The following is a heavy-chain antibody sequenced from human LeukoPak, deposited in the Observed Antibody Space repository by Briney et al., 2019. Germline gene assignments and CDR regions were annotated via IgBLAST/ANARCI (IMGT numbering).Heavy chain of an antibody. CDR2: ISGSGGST. D-gene: IGHD3-22*01. Sequence: PGGSLRLSCAASGFTFSSYAMSWVRQAPGKGLEWVSAISGSGGSTYYADSVKGRFTISRDNSKNTLYLQMNSLRAEDTAVYYCAKDQIRYYDSSGYYSGLDYWGQGTLVTVSS. CDR3: AKDQIRYYDSSGYYSGLDY. V-gene: IGHV3-23*01. J-gene: IGHJ4*02. CDR1: GFTFSSYA.